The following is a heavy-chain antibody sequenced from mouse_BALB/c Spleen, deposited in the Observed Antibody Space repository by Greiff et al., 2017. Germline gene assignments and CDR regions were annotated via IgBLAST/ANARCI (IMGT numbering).Heavy chain of an antibody. J-gene: IGHJ4*01. D-gene: IGHD2-3*01. Sequence: EVKVVESGGGLVKPGGSLKLSCAASGFTFSSYAMSWVRQTPEKRLEWVASISSGGSTYYPDSVKGRFTISRDNARNILYLQMSSLRSEDTAMYYGARGDGYYLYYAMDYWGQGTSVTVSS. V-gene: IGHV5-6-5*01. CDR1: GFTFSSYA. CDR2: ISSGGST. CDR3: ARGDGYYLYYAMDY.